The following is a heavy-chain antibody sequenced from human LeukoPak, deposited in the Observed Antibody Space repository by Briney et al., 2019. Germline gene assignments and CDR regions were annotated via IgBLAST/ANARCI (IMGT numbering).Heavy chain of an antibody. CDR3: ARQGSRTQFDY. V-gene: IGHV4-59*08. D-gene: IGHD1-7*01. CDR1: GGSFSGYY. J-gene: IGHJ4*02. Sequence: SETLSLTCAVYGGSFSGYYWSWIRQPPGKGLEWIGYIYYTGSTNYNPSLKSRVTISIDTSKNQFSLKVNSVTAADTAVYYCARQGSRTQFDYWGQGTLVTVSS. CDR2: IYYTGST.